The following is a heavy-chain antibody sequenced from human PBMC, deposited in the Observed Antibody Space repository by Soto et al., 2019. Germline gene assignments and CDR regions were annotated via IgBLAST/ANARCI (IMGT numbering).Heavy chain of an antibody. CDR2: ISYDGSNK. J-gene: IGHJ4*02. D-gene: IGHD6-13*01. Sequence: GGSLRLSCAASGFTFSSYGMHWVRQAPGKGLEWVAVISYDGSNKYYADSVKGRFTISRDNSKNRLYLQMNSLRAEDTAVYYCAKDWVWQQLASYYFDYWGQGTLVTVSS. CDR3: AKDWVWQQLASYYFDY. CDR1: GFTFSSYG. V-gene: IGHV3-30*18.